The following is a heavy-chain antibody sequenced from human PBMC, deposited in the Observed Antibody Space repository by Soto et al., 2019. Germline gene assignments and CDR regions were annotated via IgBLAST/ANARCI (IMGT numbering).Heavy chain of an antibody. Sequence: SVEVSSKASRYAFIGRARRSLRQAQRQGLEWMGWISGYNDNTNYAQKLQGRVTMTTDISTSTAYLELRSLRSDDTAVYYCARDQHYYGSGGYPFLPHYYSVMAVWGQGTTVTVSS. CDR2: ISGYNDNT. D-gene: IGHD3-10*01. CDR3: ARDQHYYGSGGYPFLPHYYSVMAV. J-gene: IGHJ6*02. CDR1: RYAFIGRA. V-gene: IGHV1-18*01.